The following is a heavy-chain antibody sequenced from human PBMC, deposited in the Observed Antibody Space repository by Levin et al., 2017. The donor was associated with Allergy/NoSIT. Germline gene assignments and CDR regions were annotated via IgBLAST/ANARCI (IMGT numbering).Heavy chain of an antibody. Sequence: GGSLRLSCTASGFTFGDYAMSWFRQAPGKGLEWVGFIRSKAYGGTTEYAASVKGRFTIARDDSKSIVYMQMNSLKTADTAVYYCNRDPQLLYGLPRYSFDYSGQGTLFTVSS. V-gene: IGHV3-49*03. CDR3: NRDPQLLYGLPRYSFDY. CDR1: GFTFGDYA. D-gene: IGHD2-2*02. CDR2: IRSKAYGGTT. J-gene: IGHJ4*02.